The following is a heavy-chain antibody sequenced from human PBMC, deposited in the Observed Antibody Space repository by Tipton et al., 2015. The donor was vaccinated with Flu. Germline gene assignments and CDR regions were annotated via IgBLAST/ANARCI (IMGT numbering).Heavy chain of an antibody. CDR1: GFIFSSYG. V-gene: IGHV3-33*01. J-gene: IGHJ6*02. CDR3: ARDRVVRGVPGSSDLYYYAMDV. CDR2: IWYDGSNT. D-gene: IGHD3-10*01. Sequence: QVQLVQSGGGVVQPGRSLRLSCAASGFIFSSYGMHWVRQAPGKGLEWVALIWYDGSNTYYADSVKGRFTISRDNSRNTLYLQMNSLRADDTAVYYCARDRVVRGVPGSSDLYYYAMDVWGQGTTVTVSS.